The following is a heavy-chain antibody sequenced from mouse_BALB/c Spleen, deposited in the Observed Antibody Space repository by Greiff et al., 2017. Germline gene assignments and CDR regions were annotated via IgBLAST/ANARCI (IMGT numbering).Heavy chain of an antibody. V-gene: IGHV14-1*02. Sequence: VQLQQSGAELVRPGALVKLSCKASGFNIKDYYMHWVKQRPEQGLEWIGWIDPENGNTIYDPKFQGKASITADTSSNTAYLQLSSLTSEDTAVYYCARWGAAMDYWGQGTSVTVSS. CDR3: ARWGAAMDY. J-gene: IGHJ4*01. CDR2: IDPENGNT. CDR1: GFNIKDYY.